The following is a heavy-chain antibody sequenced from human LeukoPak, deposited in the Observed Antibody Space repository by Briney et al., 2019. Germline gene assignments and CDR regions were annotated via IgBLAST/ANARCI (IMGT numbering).Heavy chain of an antibody. Sequence: ASVKVSCKASGYTFTDYLTHWVRRAPGQGLEYMGWINANSGGTNYAQKFQGRVKMTRDTSINTVSMELSRLRSDDTAVYYCGRDLATSATWELDYWGQGTLVTVSS. V-gene: IGHV1-2*02. CDR3: GRDLATSATWELDY. CDR1: GYTFTDYL. CDR2: INANSGGT. J-gene: IGHJ4*02. D-gene: IGHD6-25*01.